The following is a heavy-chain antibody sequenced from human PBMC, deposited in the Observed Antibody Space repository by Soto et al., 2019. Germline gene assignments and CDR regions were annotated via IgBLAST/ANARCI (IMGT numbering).Heavy chain of an antibody. CDR3: ARVPWGAAARKWFDP. V-gene: IGHV3-7*01. D-gene: IGHD6-13*01. CDR2: IKEDGSEK. J-gene: IGHJ5*02. CDR1: GFTFTGYW. Sequence: EVQLVESGGGLVQPGGSLRLSCAASGFTFTGYWMSWVRQAPGKGLEWVASIKEDGSEKYYVDSVKGRFTISRDNAKNSVYLQMNSLRAEDTAVYYCARVPWGAAARKWFDPWGQGTLVTVSS.